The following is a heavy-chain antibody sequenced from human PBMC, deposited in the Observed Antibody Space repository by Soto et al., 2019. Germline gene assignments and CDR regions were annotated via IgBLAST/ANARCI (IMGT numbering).Heavy chain of an antibody. Sequence: QVQLQESGPGLVKPSQTLSLTCTVSGGSISSGGYYWSWIRQHPGKGLEWIGYIYYSGSTYYNPSLKSRVTXSVXTXXXXXXXXXXXXXXXXXXXXXXXXXXXXXXXXGCFDYWGQGTLVTVSS. CDR2: IYYSGST. D-gene: IGHD3-16*01. J-gene: IGHJ4*02. CDR1: GGSISSGGYY. CDR3: XXXXXXXXXXXGCFDY. V-gene: IGHV4-31*03.